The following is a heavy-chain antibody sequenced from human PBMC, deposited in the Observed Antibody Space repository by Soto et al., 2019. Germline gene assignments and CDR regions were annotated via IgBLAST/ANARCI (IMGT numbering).Heavy chain of an antibody. J-gene: IGHJ4*02. Sequence: QVQLVQSGAEVKKPGSSVKVSCKASGGTFSSYTISWVRQAPGQGLEWMGRIIPILGIANYAQKFQGRVTITADKSTSTAYMELSSLRSEDTALYYCARATGDWVDFDYWGQGTLVTVSS. D-gene: IGHD7-27*01. V-gene: IGHV1-69*02. CDR2: IIPILGIA. CDR1: GGTFSSYT. CDR3: ARATGDWVDFDY.